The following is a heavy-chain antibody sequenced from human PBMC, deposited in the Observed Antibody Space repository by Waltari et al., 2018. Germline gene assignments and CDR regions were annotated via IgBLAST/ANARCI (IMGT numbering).Heavy chain of an antibody. Sequence: QVQLVQSGAEVKKPGASVRVSCKASGYIFTNFYMHWVRQAPGRGLEWMGMVTPNGDTTAYAQKLQDRVTMTSDTSTSTVYMELSSLRSEDTAVYYCARAGSSLIWGVAEWGQGTLVTVSS. CDR1: GYIFTNFY. J-gene: IGHJ4*02. CDR2: VTPNGDTT. V-gene: IGHV1-46*04. D-gene: IGHD2-2*01. CDR3: ARAGSSLIWGVAE.